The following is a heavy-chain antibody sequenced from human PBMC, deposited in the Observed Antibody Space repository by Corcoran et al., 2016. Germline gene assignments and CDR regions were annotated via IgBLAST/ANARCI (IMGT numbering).Heavy chain of an antibody. CDR3: ARVIAVSGTRFFQH. CDR2: IFYTGSS. J-gene: IGHJ1*01. D-gene: IGHD6-19*01. CDR1: GGSLNYYY. Sequence: QVQLQESGPGLVQPSETLSLTCTVSGGSLNYYYWSWVRQPPGKGLEWIGYIFYTGSSNYTPSLKSRAVISLDTSRNQFSLRLNSVTAADTALYYCARVIAVSGTRFFQHWGQGTLVTFSS. V-gene: IGHV4-59*01.